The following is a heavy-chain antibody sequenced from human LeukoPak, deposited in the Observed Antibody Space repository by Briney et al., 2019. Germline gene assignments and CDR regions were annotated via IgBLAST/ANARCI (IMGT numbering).Heavy chain of an antibody. CDR2: INHSGST. CDR3: ARSRGGDTFDY. CDR1: SGSFSGYY. Sequence: SETLSLTCAVYSGSFSGYYWSWIRQPPGKGLEWIGEINHSGSTNYNPSLKSRVTISVETSKNQFSLKLSSVTAADTAVYSCARSRGGDTFDYWGQGTLVTVSS. D-gene: IGHD3-16*01. V-gene: IGHV4-34*01. J-gene: IGHJ4*02.